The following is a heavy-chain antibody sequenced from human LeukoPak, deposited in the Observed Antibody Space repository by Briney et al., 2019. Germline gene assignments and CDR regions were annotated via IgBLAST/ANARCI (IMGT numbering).Heavy chain of an antibody. CDR2: IYYSGST. CDR3: ARAGDCSSTSCYATFDP. CDR1: GGSISSSSYY. D-gene: IGHD2-2*01. V-gene: IGHV4-39*07. Sequence: PSETLSLTCTVSGGSISSSSYYWGWIRQPPGKGLEWIGSIYYSGSTYYNPSLKSRVTISVDTSKNQFSLKLSSVTAADTAVYYCARAGDCSSTSCYATFDPWGQGTLVTVSS. J-gene: IGHJ5*02.